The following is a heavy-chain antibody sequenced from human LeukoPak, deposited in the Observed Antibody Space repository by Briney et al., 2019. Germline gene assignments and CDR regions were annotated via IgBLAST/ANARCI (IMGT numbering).Heavy chain of an antibody. D-gene: IGHD6-19*01. CDR1: GDSISSYS. Sequence: SETLSLTCTVSGDSISSYSWSWIRQPPGKGLEWIGYIYYSGSTNYNPSLKSRVTISVDTSKNQFSLKLSSVTAADTAVYDCERAIDSSGWSIYYFYGWGQGTLVTVST. J-gene: IGHJ4*02. V-gene: IGHV4-59*01. CDR2: IYYSGST. CDR3: ERAIDSSGWSIYYFYG.